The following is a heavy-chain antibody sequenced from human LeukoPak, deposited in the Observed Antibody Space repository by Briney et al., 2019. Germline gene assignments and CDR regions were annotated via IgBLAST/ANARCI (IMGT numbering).Heavy chain of an antibody. CDR1: GGSISSSSYY. J-gene: IGHJ5*02. CDR2: IYYSGST. D-gene: IGHD3-10*01. Sequence: SETLSLTCTVSGGSISSSSYYWGWIRQPPGKGLEWIGSIYYSGSTYYNPSLKSRVTISVDTSKNQFSLKLSSVTAADTAVYYCARLQRDKLLWFGRLSWFDPWGQGTLVTVSS. CDR3: ARLQRDKLLWFGRLSWFDP. V-gene: IGHV4-39*07.